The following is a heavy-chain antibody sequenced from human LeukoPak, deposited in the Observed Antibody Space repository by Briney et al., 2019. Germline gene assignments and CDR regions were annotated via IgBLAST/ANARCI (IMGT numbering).Heavy chain of an antibody. V-gene: IGHV3-7*01. CDR1: GFPFIGYG. D-gene: IGHD6-13*01. CDR3: ARDLDSWGRHWFDP. J-gene: IGHJ5*02. CDR2: KRQDGSEK. Sequence: GGSLRLSGAAPGFPFIGYGMSWVRQAPGKGLEGGANKRQDGSEKYYVDSVKGRFTISRDNAKNSLYLQMNSLRAEDTAVYYCARDLDSWGRHWFDPWGQGTLVTVSS.